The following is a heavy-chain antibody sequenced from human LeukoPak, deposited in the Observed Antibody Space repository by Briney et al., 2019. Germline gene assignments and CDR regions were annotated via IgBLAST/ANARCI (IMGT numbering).Heavy chain of an antibody. CDR1: GYTFTSYD. D-gene: IGHD3-3*01. Sequence: SVKVSCKASGYTFTSYDINWVRQATGQGLEWMGWMNPNSGNTGYAQKFQGRVTMTRNTSISTAYMELSRLTSDDTAVYYCAREDAYYDFWIGYQKMPFDYWGQGTLVTVSS. CDR3: AREDAYYDFWIGYQKMPFDY. V-gene: IGHV1-8*01. CDR2: MNPNSGNT. J-gene: IGHJ4*02.